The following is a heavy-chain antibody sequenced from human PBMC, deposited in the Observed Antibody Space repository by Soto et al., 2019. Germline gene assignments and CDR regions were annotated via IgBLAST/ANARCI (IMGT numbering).Heavy chain of an antibody. J-gene: IGHJ3*01. V-gene: IGHV1-8*01. CDR2: MNPNSGNT. CDR1: GYTFTSYD. Sequence: QVQLVQSGAEVKKPGASVKVSCKASGYTFTSYDINWVRQATGQGLEWMGWMNPNSGNTGDAQKFQGRVTMTRNSVSSTAYMELSSLRSEDAGVFFCARGLYAFVVWGHGTMVIVFS. CDR3: ARGLYAFVV.